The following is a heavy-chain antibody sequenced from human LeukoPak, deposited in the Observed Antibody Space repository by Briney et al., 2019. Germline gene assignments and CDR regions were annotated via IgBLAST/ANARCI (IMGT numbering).Heavy chain of an antibody. CDR1: GGSFSGYY. D-gene: IGHD3-10*01. CDR3: ARGPLLLWFGELLYRFDY. V-gene: IGHV4-34*01. CDR2: INHSGST. J-gene: IGHJ4*02. Sequence: SETLSLTCAVYGGSFSGYYWSWIRQPPGKGLEWIGEINHSGSTNYKPSLKSRVTISVDTSKNQFSLKLSSVTAADTAVYYCARGPLLLWFGELLYRFDYWGQGTLVTVSS.